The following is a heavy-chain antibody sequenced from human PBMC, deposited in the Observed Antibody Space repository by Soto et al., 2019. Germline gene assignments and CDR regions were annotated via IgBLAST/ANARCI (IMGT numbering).Heavy chain of an antibody. Sequence: QITLKESGPTLVKPTQTLTLTCTFSGFSLSTNGVGVGWIRQPPGKALEWLALIYWDDDKRYSPSLKSRLTITKDTSENQVVLTMTNMDPMDTATYYCAHRPRGDCNNWFDPWCQGTLVTVSS. D-gene: IGHD2-21*02. V-gene: IGHV2-5*02. CDR2: IYWDDDK. J-gene: IGHJ5*02. CDR3: AHRPRGDCNNWFDP. CDR1: GFSLSTNGVG.